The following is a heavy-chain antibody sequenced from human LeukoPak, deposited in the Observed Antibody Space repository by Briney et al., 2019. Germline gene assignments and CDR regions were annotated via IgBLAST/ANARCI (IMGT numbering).Heavy chain of an antibody. CDR2: IKQDGSKK. CDR3: ARGRAAAGTRIDY. Sequence: GGSLRLSCVASGFPFSSYWMTWVRQAPGKGLEWVANIKQDGSKKSYVDSVKGRFTISRDNAKNSLYLQMNSLRAEDTAVYYCARGRAAAGTRIDYWGQGTLVTVSS. CDR1: GFPFSSYW. D-gene: IGHD6-13*01. J-gene: IGHJ4*02. V-gene: IGHV3-7*01.